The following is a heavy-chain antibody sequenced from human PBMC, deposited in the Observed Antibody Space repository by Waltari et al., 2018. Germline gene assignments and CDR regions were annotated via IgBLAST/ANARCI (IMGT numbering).Heavy chain of an antibody. CDR3: ARGVYAFDSRWHYDL. D-gene: IGHD2-2*01. J-gene: IGHJ2*01. Sequence: QVQLQESGPGLVKPLETLSLTCTVSGGSMKRYYWSWLRQSPDKGLEWIGYIYVNGATNYNPSLQSRVSISLDTSTYQFSLGLSSMTASDTAIYFCARGVYAFDSRWHYDLWGRGTLVTVSS. V-gene: IGHV4-59*13. CDR1: GGSMKRYY. CDR2: IYVNGAT.